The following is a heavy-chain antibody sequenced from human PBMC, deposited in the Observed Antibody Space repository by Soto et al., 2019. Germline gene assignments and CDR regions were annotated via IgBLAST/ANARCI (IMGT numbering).Heavy chain of an antibody. CDR2: ISDDSGTI. V-gene: IGHV3-48*02. Sequence: EVQLVESGGGFVQPGGSLRLSCAASGFTFSTYSMHWVRQAPGKGLEWVSYISDDSGTIYYADSVKGRFTISRDNAKNSVYLQMNSLRDDDTAVYYCATDGQWEPPNFFEYWGQGTLVTVSS. CDR1: GFTFSTYS. D-gene: IGHD1-26*01. J-gene: IGHJ4*02. CDR3: ATDGQWEPPNFFEY.